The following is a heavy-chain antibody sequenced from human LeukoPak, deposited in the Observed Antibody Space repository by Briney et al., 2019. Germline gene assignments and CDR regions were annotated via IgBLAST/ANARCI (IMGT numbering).Heavy chain of an antibody. V-gene: IGHV3-48*01. CDR1: GLTFSNHN. CDR2: ISRSGTTI. CDR3: AELGITMIGGV. J-gene: IGHJ6*04. D-gene: IGHD3-10*02. Sequence: QAGGSLRLSCAASGLTFSNHNMNWVRQAPGKGLEWLSDISRSGTTIYYADSVKGRFTISRDNAKNSLYLQMNSLRAEDTAVYYCAELGITMIGGVWGKGTTVTISS.